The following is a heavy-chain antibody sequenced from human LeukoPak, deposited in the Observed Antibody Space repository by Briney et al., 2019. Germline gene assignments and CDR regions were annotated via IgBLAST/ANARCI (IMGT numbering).Heavy chain of an antibody. CDR2: ISDSAA. V-gene: IGHV3-23*01. J-gene: IGHJ6*02. D-gene: IGHD6-6*01. Sequence: GGSLRLSCAASGFTFTASDLIWLRQAPGKGLEGVAKISDSAAHYADSVKGRFIISRDTSKNILFLQMNSLRSEDTAVYYCAKRGGSSSSWYYAIEDWGQGTTVTVSS. CDR3: AKRGGSSSSWYYAIED. CDR1: GFTFTASD.